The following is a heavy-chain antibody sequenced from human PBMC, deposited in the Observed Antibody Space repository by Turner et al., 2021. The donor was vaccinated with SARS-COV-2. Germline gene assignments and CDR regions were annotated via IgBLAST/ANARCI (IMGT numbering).Heavy chain of an antibody. CDR1: DVSISSSTYY. D-gene: IGHD3-3*01. J-gene: IGHJ4*02. CDR2: IYYNGNT. Sequence: QLPLQESGPGLVKPSATLSLPCRFSDVSISSSTYYWGWLRQPRGKGLEWIGSIYYNGNTYYTPSLKSGVSMSVDTYNNQSSLKLTSLTAADTALYYCATCDFCRGYAFDDWGQGTLVTVSS. V-gene: IGHV4-39*01. CDR3: ATCDFCRGYAFDD.